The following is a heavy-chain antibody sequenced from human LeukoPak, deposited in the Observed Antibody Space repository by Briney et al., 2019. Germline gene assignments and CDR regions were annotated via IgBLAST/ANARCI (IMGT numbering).Heavy chain of an antibody. D-gene: IGHD5-24*01. J-gene: IGHJ4*02. CDR2: ISGSSDSI. CDR3: AINHRDGYSELGY. CDR1: GFTLSSYS. V-gene: IGHV3-21*01. Sequence: GGSLRLSCAASGFTLSSYSMNCVRQAPGKGLEWGSFISGSSDSIFYADSVKGRFTISRDNAKSSLYLQMNSLRAEDTAVYYCAINHRDGYSELGYWGQGTLVTVSS.